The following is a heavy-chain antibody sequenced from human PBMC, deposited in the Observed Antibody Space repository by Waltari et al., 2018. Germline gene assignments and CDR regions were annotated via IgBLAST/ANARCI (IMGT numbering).Heavy chain of an antibody. CDR3: ARDCTNGVCYTDAFDI. CDR2: IYHSGST. J-gene: IGHJ3*02. CDR1: GYSISSGYY. D-gene: IGHD2-8*01. Sequence: QVQLQESGPGLVKPSETLSLTCAVSGYSISSGYYWGWIQQPPGKGLEWIGSIYHSGSTYYNPSLKSRVTISVDTSKNQFSLKLSSVTAADTAVYYCARDCTNGVCYTDAFDIWGQGTMVTVSS. V-gene: IGHV4-38-2*02.